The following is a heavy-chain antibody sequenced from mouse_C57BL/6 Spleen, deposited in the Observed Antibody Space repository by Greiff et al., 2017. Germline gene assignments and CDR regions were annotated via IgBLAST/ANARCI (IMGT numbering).Heavy chain of an antibody. CDR3: ACYYYGSSYKHWYFDV. J-gene: IGHJ1*03. V-gene: IGHV5-17*01. Sequence: EVKLMESGGGLVKPGGSLKLSCAASGFTFSDYGMHWVRQAPEKGLEWVAYISSGSSTIYYADTVKGRFTISRDNAENTLFLQMTSLRSEDTAMYYCACYYYGSSYKHWYFDVWGTGTTVTVSA. D-gene: IGHD1-1*01. CDR1: GFTFSDYG. CDR2: ISSGSSTI.